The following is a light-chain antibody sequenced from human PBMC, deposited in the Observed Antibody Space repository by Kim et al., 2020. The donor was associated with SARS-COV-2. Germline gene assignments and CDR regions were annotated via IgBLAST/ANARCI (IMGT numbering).Light chain of an antibody. CDR2: GVS. CDR1: QDIRND. J-gene: IGKJ5*01. CDR3: LKHITSPIT. V-gene: IGKV1-17*01. Sequence: VGDRVTISCRARQDIRNDVGWYQQKPERAPKRLIYGVSSMQSVVSTRFSGSGSGTEFSLTPSSLQPEDFVKHFCLKHITSPITLGQGTRLEIK.